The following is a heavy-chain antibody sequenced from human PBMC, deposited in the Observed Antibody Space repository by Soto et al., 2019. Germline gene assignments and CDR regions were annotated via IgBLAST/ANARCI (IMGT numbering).Heavy chain of an antibody. CDR2: IWYDGSNK. CDR3: ARGIAAAAQKYSSGWPFEY. J-gene: IGHJ4*02. V-gene: IGHV3-33*08. Sequence: QVQLVESGGGVVQPGRSLRLSCAASGFTFSSYGMHWVHQAPGKGLEWVAVIWYDGSNKYYADSVKGRFTISRDNSKNTLYLQMNSLRAEDTAVYYCARGIAAAAQKYSSGWPFEYWGQGTLVTVSS. CDR1: GFTFSSYG. D-gene: IGHD6-19*01.